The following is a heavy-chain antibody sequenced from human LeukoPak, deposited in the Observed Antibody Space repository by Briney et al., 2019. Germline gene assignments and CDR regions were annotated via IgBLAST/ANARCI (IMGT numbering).Heavy chain of an antibody. J-gene: IGHJ4*02. Sequence: GGSLRLSCAASGFTFSSYAMSWVRQAPGKGLEWVSGISGSGGSTSYAVSGKGRFTTSRDNSKNTLYLQMNTLRAEDTAVYYCAKVSGIGVAGYPLDSWGQGTLVTVSS. D-gene: IGHD6-19*01. CDR2: ISGSGGST. V-gene: IGHV3-23*01. CDR3: AKVSGIGVAGYPLDS. CDR1: GFTFSSYA.